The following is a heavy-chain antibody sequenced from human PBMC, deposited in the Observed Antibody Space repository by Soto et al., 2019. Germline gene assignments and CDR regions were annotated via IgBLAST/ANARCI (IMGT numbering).Heavy chain of an antibody. V-gene: IGHV3-21*01. CDR2: ISSSSSYI. CDR3: AAAAIDF. CDR1: GVTFSSYT. J-gene: IGHJ4*02. D-gene: IGHD2-2*01. Sequence: EVQLVDSGGGRAKPGGSLRLSCAASGVTFSSYTMNWVRQAPGKGLEWVSSISSSSSYIYYADSGKGRFTISRDNAKNSLYLTMTSPGAEYTAVYYCAAAAIDFWGQGTLVTVSS.